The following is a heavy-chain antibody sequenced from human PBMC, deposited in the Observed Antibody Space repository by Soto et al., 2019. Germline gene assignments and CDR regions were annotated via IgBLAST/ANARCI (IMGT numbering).Heavy chain of an antibody. V-gene: IGHV1-2*02. CDR1: GYTFTGYY. CDR3: ARETYYYDSSGYFGV. D-gene: IGHD3-22*01. Sequence: QVQLVQSGAEVKKPGASVKVSCKASGYTFTGYYMHWVRQAPGQGLEWMGWINPNSGGTNYAQKFQGRVTMTRDTSISTVYMELSRLRSDDTAVYYCARETYYYDSSGYFGVWGQGTMVTVSS. J-gene: IGHJ3*01. CDR2: INPNSGGT.